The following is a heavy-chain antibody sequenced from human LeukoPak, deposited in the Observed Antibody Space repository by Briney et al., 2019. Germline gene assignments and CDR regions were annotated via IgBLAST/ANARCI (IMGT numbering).Heavy chain of an antibody. V-gene: IGHV4-59*08. CDR2: IYYSGST. J-gene: IGHJ4*02. Sequence: IPSETLSLTCTVSGGSISSYYWSWIRQPPGKGLEWIGYIYYSGSTNYNPSLKSRVTISVDTSKNQFSLKLSSVTAADTAVYYCARHDDSSDIMGYYFDYWGQGTLVTVSS. D-gene: IGHD3-22*01. CDR3: ARHDDSSDIMGYYFDY. CDR1: GGSISSYY.